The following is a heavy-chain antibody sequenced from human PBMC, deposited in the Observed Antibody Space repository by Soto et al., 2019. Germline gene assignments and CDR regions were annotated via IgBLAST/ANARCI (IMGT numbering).Heavy chain of an antibody. Sequence: ASVKVSCKASGYTFTSYAMHWVRQAPGQRLEWMGWINAGNGNTKYSQKFQGRVTITRDTSASTAYMELSSLRSEDTAVYYCARDTLLEWLFPYYYYGMDVWGQGTTVTVSS. CDR3: ARDTLLEWLFPYYYYGMDV. D-gene: IGHD3-3*01. V-gene: IGHV1-3*01. CDR2: INAGNGNT. J-gene: IGHJ6*02. CDR1: GYTFTSYA.